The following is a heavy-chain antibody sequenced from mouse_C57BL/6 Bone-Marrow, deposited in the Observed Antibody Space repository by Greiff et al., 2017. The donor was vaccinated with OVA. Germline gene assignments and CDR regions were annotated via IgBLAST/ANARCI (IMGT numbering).Heavy chain of an antibody. J-gene: IGHJ3*01. D-gene: IGHD2-3*01. Sequence: QVQLKQSGPGLVQPSQSLSITCTVFGFSLTSYGVHWVRQSPGKGLEWLGVIWSGGSTDYNAAFISRLSISKDNSKSQVFFKMNSLQADDTAIYYCARNYDGYYVAWFAYWGQGTLVTVSA. CDR1: GFSLTSYG. CDR2: IWSGGST. V-gene: IGHV2-2*01. CDR3: ARNYDGYYVAWFAY.